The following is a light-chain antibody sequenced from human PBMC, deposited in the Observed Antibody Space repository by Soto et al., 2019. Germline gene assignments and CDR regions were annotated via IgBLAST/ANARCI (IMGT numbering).Light chain of an antibody. J-gene: IGKJ4*01. V-gene: IGKV3-11*01. CDR3: QKRSNWILT. CDR1: QSVSSY. Sequence: EIVLTQFPATMSLYPGERATLSWRSSQSVSSYLAWYQQKPGQAHRLIIYDAYNRATGITARFSGSGSGTDFTLTIRSIEPEDFAVYYCQKRSNWILTCGGGTKGDIK. CDR2: DAY.